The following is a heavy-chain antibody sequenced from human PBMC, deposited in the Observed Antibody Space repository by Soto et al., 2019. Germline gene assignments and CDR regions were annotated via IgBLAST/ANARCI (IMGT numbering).Heavy chain of an antibody. Sequence: GWSLRLSCAASGFTFSSYAMHWVRQAPGKGLEWVGFIWYDGSNTFYAESVKGRFTISRDNSKNTVYLQINALRAEDTAVYYCATDFRMVIVAPGYWGQGNLVTVS. CDR3: ATDFRMVIVAPGY. J-gene: IGHJ4*02. CDR2: IWYDGSNT. D-gene: IGHD5-12*01. V-gene: IGHV3-33*01. CDR1: GFTFSSYA.